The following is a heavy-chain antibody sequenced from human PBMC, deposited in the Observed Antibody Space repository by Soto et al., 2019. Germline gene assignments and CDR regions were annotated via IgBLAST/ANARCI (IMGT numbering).Heavy chain of an antibody. CDR3: ARDRVVGASYYGMDV. CDR1: GGTFSSYA. V-gene: IGHV1-69*13. CDR2: IIPIFGTA. Sequence: GASVKVSCKASGGTFSSYAISWVRQAPGQGLEWMGGIIPIFGTANYAQKFQGRVTITADESTSTAYMELSSLRSEDTAVYYCARDRVVGASYYGMDVWGQGTTVTVSS. J-gene: IGHJ6*02. D-gene: IGHD1-26*01.